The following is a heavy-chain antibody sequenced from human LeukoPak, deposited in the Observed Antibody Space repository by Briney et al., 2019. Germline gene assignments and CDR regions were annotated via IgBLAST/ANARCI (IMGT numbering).Heavy chain of an antibody. CDR2: ISAYNGNT. CDR1: GYTFTSYG. D-gene: IGHD1-7*01. CDR3: ARGAGRTGTTQSWFDP. J-gene: IGHJ5*02. Sequence: GASVKVSCNASGYTFTSYGISWVRQAPGQGLEWMGWISAYNGNTNYAQKLQGRVTMTTDTSTSTAYMELRSLRSEDTAVYYCARGAGRTGTTQSWFDPWGQGTLVTVSS. V-gene: IGHV1-18*01.